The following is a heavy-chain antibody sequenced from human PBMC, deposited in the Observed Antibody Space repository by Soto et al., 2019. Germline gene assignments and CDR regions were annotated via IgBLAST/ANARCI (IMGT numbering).Heavy chain of an antibody. V-gene: IGHV3-30*18. Sequence: GGSLRLSGVASGFTFSRYGIHWVRQAPGKGLEWVGVISSDGKSTYYADSVKGRFTISRDNSKNTLYLQMDSLRREDTAVYYCAKEIAVAGDLDYWGHGTLVTVSS. CDR1: GFTFSRYG. CDR2: ISSDGKST. D-gene: IGHD6-19*01. J-gene: IGHJ4*01. CDR3: AKEIAVAGDLDY.